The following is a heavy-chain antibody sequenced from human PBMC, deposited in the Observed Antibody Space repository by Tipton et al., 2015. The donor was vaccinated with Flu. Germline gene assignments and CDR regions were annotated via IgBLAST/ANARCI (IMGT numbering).Heavy chain of an antibody. V-gene: IGHV4-4*07. CDR3: ARPRSSGWAENWYFDL. CDR2: IYTSGNT. CDR1: GVSLSSYY. D-gene: IGHD6-19*01. Sequence: PGLVKPSETLSLTCTVSGVSLSSYYWSWIRQSAGKGLEWIGRIYTSGNTNYNPSLTSRVSMSIDTSKSQFSLNLTSVTAADTAVYYCARPRSSGWAENWYFDLWGRGTLVTVSS. J-gene: IGHJ2*01.